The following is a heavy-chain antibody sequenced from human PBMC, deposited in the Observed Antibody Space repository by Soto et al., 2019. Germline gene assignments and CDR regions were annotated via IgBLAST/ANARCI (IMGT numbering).Heavy chain of an antibody. Sequence: DVQLVESGGDLVQAGGSLRLSCAASGFTFSTSWMQWVRQAPGKGLEWVANIRPDGRENAYVDSVTGRFTISRDNAKSSLYLQMNSLRAEDTAVYYCARDRRDGATDYWGQGTLVIVSS. J-gene: IGHJ4*02. V-gene: IGHV3-7*04. CDR2: IRPDGREN. CDR1: GFTFSTSW. D-gene: IGHD1-26*01. CDR3: ARDRRDGATDY.